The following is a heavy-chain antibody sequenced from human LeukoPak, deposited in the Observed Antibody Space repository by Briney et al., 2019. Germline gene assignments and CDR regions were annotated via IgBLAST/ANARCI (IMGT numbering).Heavy chain of an antibody. D-gene: IGHD3-3*01. CDR1: GGSISSGGYY. CDR3: ARATYYDFWSGTNFDY. Sequence: SETLSLTCTVSGGSISSGGYYWSWIRQHPGKGLEWIGYIYYSGSTYYNPSLKSRVTISVDTSKNQFSLKLGSVTAADTAVYYCARATYYDFWSGTNFDYWGQGTLVTVSS. V-gene: IGHV4-31*03. CDR2: IYYSGST. J-gene: IGHJ4*02.